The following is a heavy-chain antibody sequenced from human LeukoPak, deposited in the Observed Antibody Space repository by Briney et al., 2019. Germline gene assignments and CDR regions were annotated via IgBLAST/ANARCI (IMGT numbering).Heavy chain of an antibody. CDR1: GFTFSSYS. CDR3: ARDLAGPPQEAFDI. Sequence: PGGSLRLSCAASGFTFSSYSMNWVRQAPGKGLEWVANLKQDGSAKYYVDSVKGRFTISRDNAKNSLYLQMNTLRAEDTAVYYCARDLAGPPQEAFDIWGQGTMVTVS. V-gene: IGHV3-7*01. CDR2: LKQDGSAK. J-gene: IGHJ3*02.